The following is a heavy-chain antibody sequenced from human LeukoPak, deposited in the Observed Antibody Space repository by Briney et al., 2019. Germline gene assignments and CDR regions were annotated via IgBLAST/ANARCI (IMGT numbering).Heavy chain of an antibody. J-gene: IGHJ4*02. CDR1: GGSISSGGHS. Sequence: PSETLSLTCAVSGGSISSGGHSWSWIRQPPGKGLEWIGYIYHSGSTYYNPSLKSRVTISVDRSKNQFSLKLSSVTAADTAVYYCARNRYCSGGSCYSALFDYWGQGTLVTVSS. CDR2: IYHSGST. CDR3: ARNRYCSGGSCYSALFDY. V-gene: IGHV4-30-2*01. D-gene: IGHD2-15*01.